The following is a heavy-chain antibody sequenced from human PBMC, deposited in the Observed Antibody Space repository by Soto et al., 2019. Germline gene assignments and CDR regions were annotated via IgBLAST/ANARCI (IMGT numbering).Heavy chain of an antibody. V-gene: IGHV2-5*02. Sequence: QITLKESGPTLVKPTQTLTLTCTFSAFSLSTSGVGVGWIRQPPGKALEWLTLIYWDDDKRYSPSLKSRLTITKDPSKNQVVLTMTNMDPVDTATYYCARLVAAGITYYFDSWGQGTLVTVSS. CDR2: IYWDDDK. CDR3: ARLVAAGITYYFDS. D-gene: IGHD2-21*01. J-gene: IGHJ4*02. CDR1: AFSLSTSGVG.